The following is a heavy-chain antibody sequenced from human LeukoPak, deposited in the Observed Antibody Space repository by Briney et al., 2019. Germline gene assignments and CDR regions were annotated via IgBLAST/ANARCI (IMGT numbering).Heavy chain of an antibody. D-gene: IGHD3-3*01. CDR2: INPSGVST. CDR3: TGLRKTLSPRITIFPFDP. J-gene: IGHJ5*02. Sequence: XXXGQXXXXXGIINPSGVSTSYAHKFQGRVTMTRDMSTSTVYMELSSLRSEDTAVYYCTGLRKTLSPRITIFPFDPWGQGTLLTVSS. V-gene: IGHV1-46*01.